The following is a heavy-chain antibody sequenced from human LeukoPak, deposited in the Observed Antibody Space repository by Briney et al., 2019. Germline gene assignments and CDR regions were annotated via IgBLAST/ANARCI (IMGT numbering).Heavy chain of an antibody. CDR2: IKQDGSEK. CDR1: GFTFSSYW. J-gene: IGHJ3*02. CDR3: ARELTGDWGVFDI. D-gene: IGHD7-27*01. V-gene: IGHV3-7*01. Sequence: PGGSLRLSCAASGFTFSSYWMSWVRQAPGKGLEWVANIKQDGSEKYYVDSVKGRFTISRENAKNSLYLQMNSLRAEDTAVYYCARELTGDWGVFDIWGQGKMVTVSS.